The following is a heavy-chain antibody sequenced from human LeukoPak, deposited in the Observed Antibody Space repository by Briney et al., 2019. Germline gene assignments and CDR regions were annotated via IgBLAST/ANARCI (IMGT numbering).Heavy chain of an antibody. V-gene: IGHV3-49*04. Sequence: PGRSLRLSCTASGFTFGDYAMSWVRQAPGKGLEWVGFIRSKAYAGTTGYAASVEGRFTISRDDSKSIAYLQVNSLKTEDTAVYYCTRQYRGYSYAYFDYWGQGTLVTVPS. J-gene: IGHJ4*02. CDR1: GFTFGDYA. CDR2: IRSKAYAGTT. CDR3: TRQYRGYSYAYFDY. D-gene: IGHD5-18*01.